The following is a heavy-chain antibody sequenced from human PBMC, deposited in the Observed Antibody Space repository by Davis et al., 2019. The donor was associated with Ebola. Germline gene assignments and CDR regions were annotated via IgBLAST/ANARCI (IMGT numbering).Heavy chain of an antibody. CDR1: GFTFSSYT. J-gene: IGHJ4*02. CDR2: ISNGGRNI. Sequence: PGGSLRLSCAASGFTFSSYTMNWVRQAPGKGLEWVSTISNGGRNIHYADSVKGRFTISRDDSKNTVFLQMNTLRAEDTAVYYCTTRLVNHFDYWGQGTLVTVSS. V-gene: IGHV3-23*01. CDR3: TTRLVNHFDY. D-gene: IGHD6-19*01.